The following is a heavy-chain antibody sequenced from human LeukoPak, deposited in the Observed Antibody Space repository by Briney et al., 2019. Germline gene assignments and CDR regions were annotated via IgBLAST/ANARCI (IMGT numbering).Heavy chain of an antibody. CDR2: ISSSSSYI. D-gene: IGHD1-1*01. J-gene: IGHJ6*03. V-gene: IGHV3-21*01. CDR3: ARVEGAYYYYYMDV. CDR1: GFTFSSYS. Sequence: PGGSLRLSCAASGFTFSSYSMNWVRQAPGKGLEWVSSISSSSSYIYYADSVKGRFTISRDNAKNSLYLQMNSLRAEDTAVYYCARVEGAYYYYYMDVWGKGTTVTVSS.